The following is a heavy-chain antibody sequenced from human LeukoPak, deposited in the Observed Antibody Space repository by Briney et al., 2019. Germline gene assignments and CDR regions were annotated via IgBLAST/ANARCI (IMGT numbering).Heavy chain of an antibody. CDR1: GWSISGYY. J-gene: IGHJ5*02. Sequence: SETLSVTCAVYGWSISGYYWRWIRQLPGKGLEWIGEINHSGSTNYNPSLKSRVTISVDTSKNQFSLKLSSVTAADTAVYYCARDTAVSWGQGTLVTVSS. D-gene: IGHD4-17*01. CDR3: ARDTAVS. CDR2: INHSGST. V-gene: IGHV4-34*01.